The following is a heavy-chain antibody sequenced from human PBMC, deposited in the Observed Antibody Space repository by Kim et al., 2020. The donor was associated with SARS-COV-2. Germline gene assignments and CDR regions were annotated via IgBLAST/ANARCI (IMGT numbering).Heavy chain of an antibody. D-gene: IGHD3-10*01. J-gene: IGHJ4*02. Sequence: SETLSLTCTVSGGSISSSRYYWDWIRQPPGKGLEWIGSIYYSGSTYYNPSLKSRVTISIDTSKNQFSLKLGSVTAADTAVYYYASEKLLGRYGGFDYWGQGALVTVSS. V-gene: IGHV4-39*07. CDR2: IYYSGST. CDR3: ASEKLLGRYGGFDY. CDR1: GGSISSSRYY.